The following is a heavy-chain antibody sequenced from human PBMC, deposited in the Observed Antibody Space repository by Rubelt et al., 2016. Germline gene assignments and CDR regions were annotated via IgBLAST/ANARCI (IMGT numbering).Heavy chain of an antibody. CDR2: IYYSGST. CDR3: ARAGVWFDP. Sequence: QVQLQESGPGLVKPSETLSLSCTVSGGSISSYYWSWIRQPPGKGLEWIGYIYYSGSTNYNPSLKSRVTISVDTSKNQFSLKRSSVTAADTAVYYCARAGVWFDPWGQGTLVTVSS. CDR1: GGSISSYY. V-gene: IGHV4-59*01. J-gene: IGHJ5*02. D-gene: IGHD3-10*01.